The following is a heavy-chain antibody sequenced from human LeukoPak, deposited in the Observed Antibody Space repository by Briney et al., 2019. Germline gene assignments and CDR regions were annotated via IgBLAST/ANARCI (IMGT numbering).Heavy chain of an antibody. Sequence: ASVKVSCKASGYTFTGYYVHWVREAPGQGLEWMGWINPNSGGTKYAQKFQGRVTMTRDTSISTAHMELNRLRSDDTAVYYCARGPIISVPAAIGAYNWFDPWGQGTLVTVSS. V-gene: IGHV1-2*02. D-gene: IGHD2-2*02. CDR1: GYTFTGYY. CDR2: INPNSGGT. CDR3: ARGPIISVPAAIGAYNWFDP. J-gene: IGHJ5*02.